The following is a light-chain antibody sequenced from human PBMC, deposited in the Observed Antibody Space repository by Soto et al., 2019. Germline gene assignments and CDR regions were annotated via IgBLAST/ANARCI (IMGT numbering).Light chain of an antibody. J-gene: IGKJ1*01. V-gene: IGKV3-11*01. CDR3: QQYGSSGT. Sequence: EIVLTQSPATLSLSPGEGATLSSRASQSVSSYLAWYQQKPGQAPRLLIYDASNRATGIPARFSGSGSGTEFTLTISRLEPENFAVYYCQQYGSSGTFGQGTKVDIK. CDR2: DAS. CDR1: QSVSSY.